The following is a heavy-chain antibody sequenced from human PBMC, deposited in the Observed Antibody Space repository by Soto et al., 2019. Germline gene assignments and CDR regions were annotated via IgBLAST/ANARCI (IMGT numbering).Heavy chain of an antibody. CDR3: ARDASSPTYYYGSGPLDY. Sequence: QVQLVQSGAEVKKPGSSVKVSCKASGGTFSSYAISWVRQAPGQGLEWMGGIIPIFGTANYAQKFQGRVTITADESTSTAYMELSSLRSEDTAVYYCARDASSPTYYYGSGPLDYWGQGTLVTVSS. CDR2: IIPIFGTA. J-gene: IGHJ4*02. V-gene: IGHV1-69*12. D-gene: IGHD3-10*01. CDR1: GGTFSSYA.